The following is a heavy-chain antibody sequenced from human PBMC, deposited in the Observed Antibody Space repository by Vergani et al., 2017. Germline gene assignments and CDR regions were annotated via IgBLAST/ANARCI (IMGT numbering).Heavy chain of an antibody. D-gene: IGHD2-2*01. CDR2: ISYDGSNK. CDR3: AKDEGGSSTSPGGNWFDP. Sequence: QVQLVESGGGVVQPGRSLRLSCAASGFTFSSYGMHWVRQAPGKGLEWVAVISYDGSNKYYADSVKGRFTISRDNSKNTLYLQMNSLRAEDTAVYYCAKDEGGSSTSPGGNWFDPWGQGTLVTVSS. J-gene: IGHJ5*02. V-gene: IGHV3-30*18. CDR1: GFTFSSYG.